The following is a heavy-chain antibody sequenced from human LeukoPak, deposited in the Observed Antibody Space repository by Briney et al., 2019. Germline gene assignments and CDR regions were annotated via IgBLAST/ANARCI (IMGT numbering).Heavy chain of an antibody. CDR2: IYYSGST. Sequence: PSETLSLTCTVSGGSISNYYWSWIRQPPGEGLEWIGYIYYSGSTNYNPSLKSRVTISIGTSKNQFSLNLTSVTAADTAVYYCARGGLGGITAYSNYLFDYWGQGTLVTVSS. D-gene: IGHD4-11*01. V-gene: IGHV4-59*08. CDR3: ARGGLGGITAYSNYLFDY. CDR1: GGSISNYY. J-gene: IGHJ4*02.